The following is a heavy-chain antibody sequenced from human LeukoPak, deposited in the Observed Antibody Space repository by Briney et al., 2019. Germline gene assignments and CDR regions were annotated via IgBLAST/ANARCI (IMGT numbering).Heavy chain of an antibody. D-gene: IGHD5-18*01. J-gene: IGHJ5*02. Sequence: SETLSLTCTVSVYSISSGYYWGWIRQPPGKGLEWIGSIYHSGTTHYNPSLESRVTISVDTSKNQFSLKLASVTAADTAIYYCAKGAGGFSYYNWFDPWGQGTLVTVSS. CDR2: IYHSGTT. CDR3: AKGAGGFSYYNWFDP. CDR1: VYSISSGYY. V-gene: IGHV4-38-2*02.